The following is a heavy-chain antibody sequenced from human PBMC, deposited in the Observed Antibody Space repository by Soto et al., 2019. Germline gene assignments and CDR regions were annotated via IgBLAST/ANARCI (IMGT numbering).Heavy chain of an antibody. CDR1: GGSISSYY. CDR3: ASWVRGSSWYYFDY. V-gene: IGHV4-59*01. Sequence: QVQLQESGPGLVKPSETLSLTCTVSGGSISSYYWSWIRQPPGKGLEWIGYIYYSGSTNYNPSLKSRVTISVDTSKNQFSLKLSSLTAADTAVYYCASWVRGSSWYYFDYWGQGTLVTVSS. D-gene: IGHD6-13*01. CDR2: IYYSGST. J-gene: IGHJ4*02.